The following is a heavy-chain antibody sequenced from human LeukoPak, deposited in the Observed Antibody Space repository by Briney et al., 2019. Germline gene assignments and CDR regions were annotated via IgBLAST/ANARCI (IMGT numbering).Heavy chain of an antibody. CDR2: ISGSGGAT. CDR3: AKTPYSSDWYGYWFDP. Sequence: SGGSLRLSCAASGFTFGNFAMSWVRQAPGKGLEWVSSISGSGGATYYVDSVKGRFTISRDNSKNTLYLQMSSLRAEDTAVYYCAKTPYSSDWYGYWFDPWGQGTLVTVSS. CDR1: GFTFGNFA. D-gene: IGHD6-13*01. J-gene: IGHJ5*02. V-gene: IGHV3-23*01.